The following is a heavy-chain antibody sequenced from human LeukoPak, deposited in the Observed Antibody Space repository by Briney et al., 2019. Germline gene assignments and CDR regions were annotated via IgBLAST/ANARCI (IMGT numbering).Heavy chain of an antibody. CDR1: GFTFRTYW. CDR2: ISYDGSDK. V-gene: IGHV3-30*03. CDR3: VGVGGYDSSGFLDY. D-gene: IGHD3-22*01. Sequence: GGSLRLSCAASGFTFRTYWMSWVRQAPGRGLEWVALISYDGSDKHYADSVKGRFTVSRDNSKNTLYLQMNSLSRDDTAVYYCVGVGGYDSSGFLDYWGQGTLVTVSS. J-gene: IGHJ4*02.